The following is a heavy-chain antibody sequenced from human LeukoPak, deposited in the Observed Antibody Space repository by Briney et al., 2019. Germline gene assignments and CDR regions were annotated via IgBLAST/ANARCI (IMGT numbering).Heavy chain of an antibody. D-gene: IGHD3-3*01. CDR3: AKDWSGNYNWSDP. Sequence: GGSLRLSCAASGFTFSSYGMHWVRQAPGKGLEWVACIYPDGTNKDYADSVKGRFIISRDNSKNTLYVQMSSLRAEDTAIYYCAKDWSGNYNWSDPWGQGTLVTVSS. V-gene: IGHV3-30*02. CDR1: GFTFSSYG. J-gene: IGHJ5*02. CDR2: IYPDGTNK.